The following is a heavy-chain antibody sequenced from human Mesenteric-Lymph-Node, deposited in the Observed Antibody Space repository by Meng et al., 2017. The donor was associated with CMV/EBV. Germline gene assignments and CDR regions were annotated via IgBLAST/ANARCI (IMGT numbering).Heavy chain of an antibody. CDR1: GFTFSSYW. J-gene: IGHJ6*02. D-gene: IGHD3-3*01. V-gene: IGHV3-74*01. Sequence: GESLKISCAASGFTFSSYWMHWVRQAPGKGLVWVSRINSDGSSTSYADSVKGRFTISRDNAKNTLYLQMNSLRAEDTAVYYCARGSGDFWSGYTDYYYYYGMDVWGQGTTVTVSS. CDR2: INSDGSST. CDR3: ARGSGDFWSGYTDYYYYYGMDV.